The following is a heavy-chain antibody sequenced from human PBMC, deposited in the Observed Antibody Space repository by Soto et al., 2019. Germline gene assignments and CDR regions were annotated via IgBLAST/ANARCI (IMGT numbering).Heavy chain of an antibody. CDR1: SETFTIYY. CDR2: INPNGGIR. CDR3: ARSSGGVFGILIEGEQWLAP. Sequence: ASVKVSFKAPSETFTIYYMHLCLHAPLHGLELMGIINPNGGIRRFAQTFQGRIKMTTDTSKSTVYMEMRSLRSEDTAFYYCARSSGGVFGILIEGEQWLAPWGTGHMVTVSS. D-gene: IGHD3-16*02. V-gene: IGHV1-46*01. J-gene: IGHJ4*02.